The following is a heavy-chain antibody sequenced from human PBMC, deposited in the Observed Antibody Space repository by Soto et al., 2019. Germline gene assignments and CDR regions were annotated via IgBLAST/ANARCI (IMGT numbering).Heavy chain of an antibody. V-gene: IGHV3-48*02. CDR3: ERLPKGSVVTG. Sequence: GGSLRLSCVGSGFSFRDHSMNWVRQPPGKGLQWISYISSSSENIYYADSVKGRFTVSRDNAKNTLFLQMNSLRDDDSAIYYCERLPKGSVVTGWGQGSLVTVSS. D-gene: IGHD2-21*02. J-gene: IGHJ4*01. CDR2: ISSSSENI. CDR1: GFSFRDHS.